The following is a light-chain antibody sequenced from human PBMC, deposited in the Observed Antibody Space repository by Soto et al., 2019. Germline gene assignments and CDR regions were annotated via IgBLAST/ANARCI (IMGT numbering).Light chain of an antibody. CDR1: QSVSSSY. CDR3: QQYGNSLIT. V-gene: IGKV3-20*01. CDR2: GVS. Sequence: EIVLTQYTGTLSFSPGERATVSCRASQSVSSSYLAWYQQKPGQAPRLLIYGVSSRATGIPDRFSGSGSGTDFTLTISRLEPEDFAVYYCQQYGNSLITFGQGTRLEIK. J-gene: IGKJ5*01.